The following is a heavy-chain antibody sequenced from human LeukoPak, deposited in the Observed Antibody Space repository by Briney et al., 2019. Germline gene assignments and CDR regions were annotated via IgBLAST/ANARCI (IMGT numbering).Heavy chain of an antibody. V-gene: IGHV3-48*01. J-gene: IGHJ3*02. CDR3: ATTRGGLRFLEWSDAFDI. CDR1: GFTFSSYF. Sequence: GGSLRLSCAASGFTFSSYFMNWVRQAPGKGLEWVSYISSSSSTIYYADSVKGRFTISRDNAKNSLYLQMNSLRAEDTAVYYCATTRGGLRFLEWSDAFDIWGQGTMVTVSS. CDR2: ISSSSSTI. D-gene: IGHD3-3*01.